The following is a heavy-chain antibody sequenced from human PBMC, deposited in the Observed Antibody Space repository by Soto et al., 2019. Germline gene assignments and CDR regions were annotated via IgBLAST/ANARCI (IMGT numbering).Heavy chain of an antibody. Sequence: GGTLRLSCVASGFNLNTYGIYWVRQAPGKGLQWVAQILYDGSKKHYADSVKGRFTITRDNSKNTVYLQMDSLRVDDTAMYYCVRDLAIMADYWGQGTLVTVSS. J-gene: IGHJ4*02. D-gene: IGHD3-16*01. CDR3: VRDLAIMADY. V-gene: IGHV3-30*03. CDR2: ILYDGSKK. CDR1: GFNLNTYG.